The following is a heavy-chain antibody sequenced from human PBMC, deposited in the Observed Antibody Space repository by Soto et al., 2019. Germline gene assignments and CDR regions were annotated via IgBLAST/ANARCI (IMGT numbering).Heavy chain of an antibody. CDR3: ARRYCGTLDY. Sequence: QVQLQESGPGLVKPSESLSLTCTVSGGSISSYYWSWIRQPPGKGLEWIGYIYYSGSTNYNPSLKSRVTISLDTSQNQISLKLSSVTAADTAVYYCARRYCGTLDYWGQGTLVTVSS. CDR2: IYYSGST. CDR1: GGSISSYY. D-gene: IGHD1-26*01. V-gene: IGHV4-59*08. J-gene: IGHJ4*02.